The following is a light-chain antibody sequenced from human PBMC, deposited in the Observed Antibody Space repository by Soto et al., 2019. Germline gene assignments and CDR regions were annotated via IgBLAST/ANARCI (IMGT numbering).Light chain of an antibody. J-gene: IGKJ3*01. V-gene: IGKV3-20*01. CDR2: GAS. Sequence: EVVLTQSPGTLSLSPGARATLSCRASQSVNDNHLAWYQQKGGQAPRLLIYGASTRATGVPERFSGSGFGTAYPLNIDSLEDEEVDPYYCQLYGGSPPRGTFGSGTTVEI. CDR1: QSVNDNH. CDR3: QLYGGSPPRGT.